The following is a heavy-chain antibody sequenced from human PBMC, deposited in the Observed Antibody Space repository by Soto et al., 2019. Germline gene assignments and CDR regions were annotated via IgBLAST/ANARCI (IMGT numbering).Heavy chain of an antibody. Sequence: PSETLSLTCTVSGGSFDITSSYWAWVRQPPGKGLEWIAYIYYTGSTYYNPSLKSRITISVDTSTNQLSLKLSSVTAADTAVFYCARAVRYYISGSYGPYYSDSWGQGTLVTVSS. CDR2: IYYTGST. J-gene: IGHJ4*02. D-gene: IGHD3-10*01. CDR3: ARAVRYYISGSYGPYYSDS. CDR1: GGSFDITSSY. V-gene: IGHV4-39*02.